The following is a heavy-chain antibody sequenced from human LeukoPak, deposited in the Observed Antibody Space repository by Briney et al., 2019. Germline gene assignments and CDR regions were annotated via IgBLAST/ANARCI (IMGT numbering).Heavy chain of an antibody. Sequence: SETLSLTCIVSGDSVITDDYFWGWVRQPPGKALEWLGSTYRIPPLKSRVTISVDTSRNQFSLRLSSVTAADTAVYYCARWGSGSYPDYWGQGTLVTVSS. CDR1: GDSVITDDYF. CDR3: ARWGSGSYPDY. J-gene: IGHJ4*02. V-gene: IGHV4-39*07. D-gene: IGHD1-26*01. CDR2: T.